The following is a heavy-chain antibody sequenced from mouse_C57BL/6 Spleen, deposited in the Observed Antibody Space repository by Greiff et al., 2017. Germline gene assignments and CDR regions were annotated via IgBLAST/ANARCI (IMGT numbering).Heavy chain of an antibody. Sequence: QVQLQQSGAELVRPGASVKLSCKASGYTFTDYYINWVKQRPGQGLEWIARIYPGSGNTYYNEKFKGKATLTAEKSSSTAYMQLSSLTSEDSAVYFCARGWGGYYQAWFAYWGQGTLVTVSA. CDR1: GYTFTDYY. D-gene: IGHD2-3*01. CDR3: ARGWGGYYQAWFAY. V-gene: IGHV1-76*01. J-gene: IGHJ3*01. CDR2: IYPGSGNT.